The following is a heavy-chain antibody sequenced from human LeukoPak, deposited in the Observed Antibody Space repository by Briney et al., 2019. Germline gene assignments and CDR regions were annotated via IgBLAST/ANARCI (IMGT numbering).Heavy chain of an antibody. V-gene: IGHV4-4*02. CDR2: IYHSGST. Sequence: PSGTLSLTCAVSGGSISSSNWWSWVRQPPGKGLEWIGEIYHSGSTNYNPSLKSRVTISVDKSKNQFSLKLSSVTAADTAVYYCARYFPYQLLPTDAFDIWGQGTMVTVSS. CDR3: ARYFPYQLLPTDAFDI. J-gene: IGHJ3*02. D-gene: IGHD2-2*01. CDR1: GGSISSSNW.